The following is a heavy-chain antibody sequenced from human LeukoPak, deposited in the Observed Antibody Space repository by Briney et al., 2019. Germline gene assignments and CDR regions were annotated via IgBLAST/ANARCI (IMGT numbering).Heavy chain of an antibody. D-gene: IGHD3-22*01. CDR1: GGSFSGYY. V-gene: IGHV4-34*01. CDR3: ARGPTYYYDSSGYSCFFQH. Sequence: SETLSLTCAVYGGSFSGYYWSRIRQPPGKGLEWIGEINHSGSTNYNPSLKSRVTISVDTSKNQFSLKLSSVTAADTAVYYCARGPTYYYDSSGYSCFFQHWGQGTLVTVSS. J-gene: IGHJ1*01. CDR2: INHSGST.